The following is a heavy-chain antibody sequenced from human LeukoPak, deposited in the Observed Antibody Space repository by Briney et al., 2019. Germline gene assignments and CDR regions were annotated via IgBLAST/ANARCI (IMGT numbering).Heavy chain of an antibody. J-gene: IGHJ4*02. CDR2: ISSSGSTI. Sequence: GGSLRLSCAASGFTFNRNAISWVRQAPGKGLEWVSYISSSGSTIYYADSVKGRFTISRDNAKNSLYLQMNSLRAEDTAVYYCARDPEGANLDYWGQGTLVTVSS. V-gene: IGHV3-48*03. CDR3: ARDPEGANLDY. CDR1: GFTFNRNA. D-gene: IGHD1-14*01.